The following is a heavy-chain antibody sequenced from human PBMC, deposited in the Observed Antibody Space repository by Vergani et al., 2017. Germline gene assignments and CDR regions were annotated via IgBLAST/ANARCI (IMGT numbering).Heavy chain of an antibody. D-gene: IGHD2-15*01. CDR3: ARDSPDVGYYYGMDV. Sequence: QVQLQESGPGLVKPSETLSLTCTVSGGSISSYYWSWIRQPPGKGLEWIGYIYYSGSTNYNPSLKSRVTISVDTSKNQFSLKLSSVTAADTAVYYCARDSPDVGYYYGMDVWGQGTTVTDSS. CDR1: GGSISSYY. V-gene: IGHV4-59*01. CDR2: IYYSGST. J-gene: IGHJ6*02.